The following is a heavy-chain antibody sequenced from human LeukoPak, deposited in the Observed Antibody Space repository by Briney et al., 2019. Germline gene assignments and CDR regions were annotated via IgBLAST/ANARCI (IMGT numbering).Heavy chain of an antibody. CDR2: IYYSGST. D-gene: IGHD6-6*01. CDR1: GGSLSSGGYY. J-gene: IGHJ3*02. Sequence: SETLSLTCTVSGGSLSSGGYYWSWIRQHPGKGLEWIGYIYYSGSTYYNPSLKSRVTISVDTSKHQFSLKLSSVTAADTAVYYCARPPRRVPDDFDIWGQGTMVTVSS. CDR3: ARPPRRVPDDFDI. V-gene: IGHV4-31*03.